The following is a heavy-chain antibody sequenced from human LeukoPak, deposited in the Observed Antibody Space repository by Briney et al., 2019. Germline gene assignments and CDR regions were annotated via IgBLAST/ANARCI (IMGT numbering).Heavy chain of an antibody. D-gene: IGHD2-2*03. V-gene: IGHV3-66*01. CDR2: IYSGGST. J-gene: IGHJ3*02. Sequence: GGSLRLSCAASGFTFSSYAMSWVRQAPGKGLEWVSVIYSGGSTYYADSVKGRFTISRDNSKNTLYLQMNSLRAEDTAVYYCASGSESIDAFDIWGQGTMVTVSS. CDR3: ASGSESIDAFDI. CDR1: GFTFSSYA.